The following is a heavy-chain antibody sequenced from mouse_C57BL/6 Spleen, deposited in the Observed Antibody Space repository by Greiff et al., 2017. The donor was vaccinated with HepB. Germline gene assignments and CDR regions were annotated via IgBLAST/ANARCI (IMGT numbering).Heavy chain of an antibody. Sequence: VQLKESEGGLVQPGRSMKLSCTASGFTFSDYYMAWVRQVPEKGLEWVANINYDGSSTYYLDSLKSRFIISRDNAKNILYLQMSSLKSEDTATYYCARDGYGNYGYFDYWGQGTTLTVSS. V-gene: IGHV5-16*01. CDR1: GFTFSDYY. D-gene: IGHD2-1*01. CDR3: ARDGYGNYGYFDY. CDR2: INYDGSST. J-gene: IGHJ2*01.